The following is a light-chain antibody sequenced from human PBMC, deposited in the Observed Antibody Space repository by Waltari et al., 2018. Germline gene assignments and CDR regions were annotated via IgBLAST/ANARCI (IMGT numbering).Light chain of an antibody. CDR3: SSYTRSSRLV. J-gene: IGLJ2*01. Sequence: QSALTQPASVSGSPGQSITISCTGTSSDIGANDSVSWYQQHPCKAPQLIIVDVDKRPSGISIRFSASKSDNTASLTISGLQAEDEADYYCSSYTRSSRLVFGGGTKLVVL. V-gene: IGLV2-14*03. CDR1: SSDIGANDS. CDR2: DVD.